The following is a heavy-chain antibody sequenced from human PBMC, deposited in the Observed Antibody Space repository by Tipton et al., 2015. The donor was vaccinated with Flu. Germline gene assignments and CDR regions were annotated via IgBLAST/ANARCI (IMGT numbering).Heavy chain of an antibody. V-gene: IGHV4-39*07. J-gene: IGHJ5*02. Sequence: TLSLTCTVSGASVNIENSYWVWIRKSLGRVLEWIGTIYNTGLTNYNPSLKSRVTVSLDMSKNQFSLNVSLVTAADTATYFCARGNWNSNYDNWFDPWGQGTPVTVSS. CDR3: ARGNWNSNYDNWFDP. CDR2: IYNTGLT. CDR1: GASVNIENSY. D-gene: IGHD1-1*01.